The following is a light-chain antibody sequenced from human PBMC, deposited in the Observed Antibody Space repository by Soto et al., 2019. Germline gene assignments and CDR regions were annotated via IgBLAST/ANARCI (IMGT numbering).Light chain of an antibody. J-gene: IGKJ4*01. V-gene: IGKV3-11*01. Sequence: EIVLTQSPATLPLSQGERATLSCRASQIVTTYLPWYHQKHGQAPRLLIYDASNRATGIPARFSGSGSGTDFTLTISRLEPGDFAVYYCQQRSNWPLTFGGGTKVEIK. CDR2: DAS. CDR3: QQRSNWPLT. CDR1: QIVTTY.